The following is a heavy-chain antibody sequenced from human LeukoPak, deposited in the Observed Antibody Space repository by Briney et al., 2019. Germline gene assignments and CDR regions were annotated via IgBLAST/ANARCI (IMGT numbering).Heavy chain of an antibody. CDR3: GRGYDFWSGYFAFDI. J-gene: IGHJ3*02. CDR2: INTDGSSR. V-gene: IGHV3-74*01. Sequence: GASVKVSCKASGGTFSSYAISWVRQAPGKGLEWVSRINTDGSSRSYADSVKGRFTISRDNAKNTLYVQMNSLRAEDTAVYYCGRGYDFWSGYFAFDIRGQGTMVTVSS. D-gene: IGHD3-3*01. CDR1: GGTFSSYA.